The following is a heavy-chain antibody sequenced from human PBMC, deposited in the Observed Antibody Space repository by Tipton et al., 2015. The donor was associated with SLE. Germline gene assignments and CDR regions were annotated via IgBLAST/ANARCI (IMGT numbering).Heavy chain of an antibody. Sequence: TLSLTCTVSGGSISSSGYYWGWVRQPPGKGLEWVGSTYYTGGTYYNPSLKSRVTISMDTSMNQISLKLTSVTAADTAVYYCARWIPTAQYTGFDYWGQGTLVIVSS. J-gene: IGHJ4*02. CDR3: ARWIPTAQYTGFDY. CDR1: GGSISSSGYY. CDR2: TYYTGGT. V-gene: IGHV4-39*07. D-gene: IGHD1-26*01.